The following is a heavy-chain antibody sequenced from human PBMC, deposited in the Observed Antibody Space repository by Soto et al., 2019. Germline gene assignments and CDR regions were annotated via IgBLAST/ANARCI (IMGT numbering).Heavy chain of an antibody. V-gene: IGHV3-9*01. CDR1: GVTVGGYG. CDR3: AKSNNTGWFHFDY. Sequence: PWGCPGISCAASGVTVGGYGMHWGRAGPGKGLEWVSGISWNSGSIGYAEFVKGRFTISRDNAKNSLYLQMNSLRAEDTALYFCAKSNNTGWFHFDYWGQGTLVTVSS. D-gene: IGHD6-19*01. J-gene: IGHJ4*02. CDR2: ISWNSGSI.